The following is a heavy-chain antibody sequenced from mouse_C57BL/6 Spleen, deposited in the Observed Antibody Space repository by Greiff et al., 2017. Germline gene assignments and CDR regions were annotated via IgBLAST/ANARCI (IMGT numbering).Heavy chain of an antibody. Sequence: EVHLVESGPGLVKPSQSLSLTCSVTGYSITSGYYWNWIRQFPGNKLEWMGYISYDGSNNYNPSLKNRISITRDTSKNQFFLKLNSVTTEDTATYYCASYSDYDEAWFAYWGQGTLVTVSA. V-gene: IGHV3-6*01. CDR3: ASYSDYDEAWFAY. J-gene: IGHJ3*01. CDR1: GYSITSGYY. D-gene: IGHD2-4*01. CDR2: ISYDGSN.